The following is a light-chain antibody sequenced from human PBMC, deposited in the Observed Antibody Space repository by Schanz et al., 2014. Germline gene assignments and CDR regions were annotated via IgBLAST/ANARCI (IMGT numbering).Light chain of an antibody. V-gene: IGKV3-15*01. CDR1: QSLSSN. Sequence: ETVMTQSPATLSVSPGERATLSCRASQSLSSNLAWYQQKPGQAPRLLIYGASTRATGIPARFSGSGSGTEFALTITSLQSEDFAVYYCQQYNIWPLTFGGGTKVEIK. CDR3: QQYNIWPLT. CDR2: GAS. J-gene: IGKJ4*01.